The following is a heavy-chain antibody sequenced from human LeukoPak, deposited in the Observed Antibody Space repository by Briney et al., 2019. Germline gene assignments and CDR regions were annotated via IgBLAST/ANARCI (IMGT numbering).Heavy chain of an antibody. CDR3: ATKMD. J-gene: IGHJ4*02. Sequence: GGSVRLSCAASGFTFSGYAIQWVRQAPGKGLEWVGVISSDGRTKYYADSVQGRFTISRDNSENTLFLQMNSLRAEDTAVYYCATKMDWGQGTLVTVSS. D-gene: IGHD5-24*01. CDR2: ISSDGRTK. CDR1: GFTFSGYA. V-gene: IGHV3-30*04.